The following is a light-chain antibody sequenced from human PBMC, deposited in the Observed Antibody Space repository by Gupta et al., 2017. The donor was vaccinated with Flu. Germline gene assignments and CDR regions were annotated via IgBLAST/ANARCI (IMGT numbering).Light chain of an antibody. J-gene: IGLJ3*02. Sequence: SYVLTQPPSVSVAPGQTARIACGGNNIESKSVHWYQQKPGQAPALVVYGDSDRPSGIPERLSGSNSGNTATLTISRVEAGDEAAYYCQVWDRSSDHWVFGGGTQVTVL. CDR1: NIESKS. CDR3: QVWDRSSDHWV. V-gene: IGLV3-21*02. CDR2: GDS.